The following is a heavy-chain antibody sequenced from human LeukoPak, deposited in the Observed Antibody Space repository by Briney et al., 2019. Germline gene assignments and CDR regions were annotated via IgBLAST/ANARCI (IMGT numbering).Heavy chain of an antibody. Sequence: PSETLSLTCTVSGGSISTYYWSWIRQSPGKGLEWIGYIHYGGSTNYSPSLKGRVSISADKSKNHFSLKLTSVTAADTAVYYCARDQEYGILAGYRAFDIWGQGTLVAVSS. CDR2: IHYGGST. CDR3: ARDQEYGILAGYRAFDI. J-gene: IGHJ3*02. V-gene: IGHV4-59*01. CDR1: GGSISTYY. D-gene: IGHD3-9*01.